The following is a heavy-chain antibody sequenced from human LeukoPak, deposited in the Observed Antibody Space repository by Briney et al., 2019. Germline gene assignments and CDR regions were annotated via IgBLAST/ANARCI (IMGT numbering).Heavy chain of an antibody. Sequence: PGGSLRLSCAASGFTFSSYAMSWVRQAPGKGLEWVSAISGSGGSTYYADSVKRRFTTSRENSKNTLYLQRNSLRAEDTAVYYCAKGVVVVPAAIDYWGQGTLVTVSS. D-gene: IGHD2-2*01. CDR1: GFTFSSYA. V-gene: IGHV3-23*01. J-gene: IGHJ4*02. CDR2: ISGSGGST. CDR3: AKGVVVVPAAIDY.